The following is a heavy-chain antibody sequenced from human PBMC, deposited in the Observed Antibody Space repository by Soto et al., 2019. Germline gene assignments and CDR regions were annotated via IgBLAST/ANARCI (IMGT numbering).Heavy chain of an antibody. Sequence: PGGSLRLSCAASGFTFSSYGMHWVRQAPGKGLEWVAVIWYDGSNRYYADSVKGRFTISRDNSKNTLYLQMNSLRAEDTAVYYCARDGTFSSGYDLVDFDYWGQGTLVTVS. CDR2: IWYDGSNR. V-gene: IGHV3-33*01. CDR3: ARDGTFSSGYDLVDFDY. D-gene: IGHD5-12*01. CDR1: GFTFSSYG. J-gene: IGHJ4*02.